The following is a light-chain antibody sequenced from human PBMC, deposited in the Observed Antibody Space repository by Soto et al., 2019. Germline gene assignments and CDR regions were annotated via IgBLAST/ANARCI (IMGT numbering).Light chain of an antibody. V-gene: IGKV3-11*01. Sequence: EIVLTQSPANLSLSPGERATLSCRASQSVASYLAWYQQKPGQAPRLLMSDASMMATGIPARFSGSGSGTDFTLTISSLEPEDFAVYYCQQRTHWPITFGQGTRLEIK. CDR1: QSVASY. CDR2: DAS. J-gene: IGKJ5*01. CDR3: QQRTHWPIT.